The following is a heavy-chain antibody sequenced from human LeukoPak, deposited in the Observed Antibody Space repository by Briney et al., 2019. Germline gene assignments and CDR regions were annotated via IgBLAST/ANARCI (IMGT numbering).Heavy chain of an antibody. D-gene: IGHD5-18*01. V-gene: IGHV3-9*01. Sequence: GGSLRLSCAASGFTFDGYVMHWVRQAPGKGLEWVSGISWNSGSIGYADSVKGRFTISRDNAKNSLYLQMNSLRAEDTALYYCASGRYDDTAMVNYWGQGTLVTVSS. CDR3: ASGRYDDTAMVNY. CDR1: GFTFDGYV. J-gene: IGHJ4*02. CDR2: ISWNSGSI.